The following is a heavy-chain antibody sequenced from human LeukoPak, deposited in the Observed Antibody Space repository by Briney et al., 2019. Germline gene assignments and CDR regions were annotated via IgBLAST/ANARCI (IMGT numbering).Heavy chain of an antibody. CDR1: GYTFTSYA. J-gene: IGHJ6*02. V-gene: IGHV1-3*01. Sequence: ASVKVSCKASGYTFTSYAMHWVRQAPGQRLEWMGWINAGNGNTKYSQKFQGRVTIIRDTSASTAYMELSSLRSEDTAVYYCARDGVVVVPAARAPRYYYYGMDVWGQGTTVTVSS. D-gene: IGHD2-2*01. CDR2: INAGNGNT. CDR3: ARDGVVVVPAARAPRYYYYGMDV.